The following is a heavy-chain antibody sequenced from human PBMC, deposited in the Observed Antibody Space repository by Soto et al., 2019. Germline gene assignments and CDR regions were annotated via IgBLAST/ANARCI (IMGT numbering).Heavy chain of an antibody. CDR1: GGTFSSYA. D-gene: IGHD6-19*01. CDR3: ARSLSGRPRIAVAGPGGY. Sequence: SSVKVSFKASGGTFSSYAISLLGQAPGQLLEWMGGIIPIFGTANYAQKFQGRVTITADESTSTAYMELSSLRSEDTAVYYCARSLSGRPRIAVAGPGGYWGQGTLVTVSS. J-gene: IGHJ4*02. CDR2: IIPIFGTA. V-gene: IGHV1-69*13.